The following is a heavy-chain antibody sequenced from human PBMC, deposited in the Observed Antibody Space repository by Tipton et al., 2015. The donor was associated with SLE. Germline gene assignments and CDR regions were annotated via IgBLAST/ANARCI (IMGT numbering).Heavy chain of an antibody. V-gene: IGHV4-38-2*02. CDR1: GYSISSGFY. D-gene: IGHD1-7*01. J-gene: IGHJ5*02. CDR2: IYHSGST. CDR3: ARGYRPGTTWFDP. Sequence: TLSLTCTVSGYSISSGFYWGWIRQPPGKGLEWIGNIYHSGSTFYNPSLKSRVTISVDTSKNQFSLKLSSVTAADTAVYYCARGYRPGTTWFDPWGQGTLVTVSS.